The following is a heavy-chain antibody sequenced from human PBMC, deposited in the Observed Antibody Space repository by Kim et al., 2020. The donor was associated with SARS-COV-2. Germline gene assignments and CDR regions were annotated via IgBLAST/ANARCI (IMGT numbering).Heavy chain of an antibody. CDR3: ARLYGAPVWVDV. V-gene: IGHV5-51*01. D-gene: IGHD3-16*01. J-gene: IGHJ6*02. Sequence: YSPSVQGQVTISADKSISTAYLQWSSRKASDTAMYYCARLYGAPVWVDVWGQGTTVTVSS.